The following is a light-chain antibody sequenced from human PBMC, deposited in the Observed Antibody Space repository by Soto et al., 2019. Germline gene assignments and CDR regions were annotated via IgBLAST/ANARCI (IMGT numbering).Light chain of an antibody. V-gene: IGLV2-23*02. Sequence: QSALTQPASVSGSPGQSITISCNGSSSDVGSYNLVSWYQQHPGKAPKLMIYEVTMRPSGISNRFSGSKSGNTASLTISGLQAEDEADYYCCSYAVGSTLIFGGGTKLTVL. CDR1: SSDVGSYNL. J-gene: IGLJ2*01. CDR2: EVT. CDR3: CSYAVGSTLI.